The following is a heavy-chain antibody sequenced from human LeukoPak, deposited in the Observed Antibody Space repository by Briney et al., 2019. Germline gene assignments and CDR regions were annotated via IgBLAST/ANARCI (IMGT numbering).Heavy chain of an antibody. Sequence: GGSLRLSCAASGFTVSSSYMTWVRQAPGKGLEWLSSITSSSNYIYYADSVKGRFTISRDNVQNSLYLQMNSLRAEDTAMYYCARDRGYFDNWGQGTLVTVSS. CDR3: ARDRGYFDN. CDR1: GFTVSSSY. V-gene: IGHV3-21*01. J-gene: IGHJ4*02. CDR2: ITSSSNYI.